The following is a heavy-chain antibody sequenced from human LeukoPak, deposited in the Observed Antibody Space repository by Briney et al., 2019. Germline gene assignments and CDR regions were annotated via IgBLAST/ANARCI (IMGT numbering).Heavy chain of an antibody. CDR1: VYTVSINY. J-gene: IGHJ4*02. V-gene: IGHV3-66*02. D-gene: IGHD4-17*01. Sequence: TGGSLRLSCGAWVYTVSINYVRWVRQSRGRGLEWGTVIYSGDSTYYADSVKGRFTISRYNYKNRLYLEINSLRAEDTAVYYCATLAYGINFDCWGQRTLVTASS. CDR2: IYSGDST. CDR3: ATLAYGINFDC.